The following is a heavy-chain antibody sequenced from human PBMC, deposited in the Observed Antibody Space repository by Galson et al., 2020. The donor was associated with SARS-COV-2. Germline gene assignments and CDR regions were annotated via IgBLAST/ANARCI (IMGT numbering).Heavy chain of an antibody. CDR3: AGDVDRQWLESDDAFDI. V-gene: IGHV1-18*01. D-gene: IGHD6-19*01. CDR2: ISVDNGKT. J-gene: IGHJ3*02. Sequence: ASVKVSCKASGYILTSSIIAWVRQAPGEGLEWMGWISVDNGKTTYPQKFQGRVTMTTDTSSNTVYMELRNLRSDDTAVYYCAGDVDRQWLESDDAFDIWGQGTLVIVSS. CDR1: GYILTSSI.